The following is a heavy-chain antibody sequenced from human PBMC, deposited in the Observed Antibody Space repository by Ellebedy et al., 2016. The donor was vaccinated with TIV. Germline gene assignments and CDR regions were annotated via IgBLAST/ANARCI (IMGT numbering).Heavy chain of an antibody. Sequence: GSLRLSXTVSGGSISSSIYYWGWIRQPPGKGLEWIGSIHYSGSTYYTPSLKSRVAISVDTSKNQFSLKLSSVTAADTAVYYCARQDSSSSPPFDYWGQGTLVTVSS. V-gene: IGHV4-39*01. CDR2: IHYSGST. CDR1: GGSISSSIYY. D-gene: IGHD6-6*01. J-gene: IGHJ4*02. CDR3: ARQDSSSSPPFDY.